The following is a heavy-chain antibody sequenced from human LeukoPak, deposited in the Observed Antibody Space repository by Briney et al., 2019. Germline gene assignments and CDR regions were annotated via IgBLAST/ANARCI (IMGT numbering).Heavy chain of an antibody. D-gene: IGHD3-22*01. CDR1: GFSLGTSGVG. Sequence: SGPTLVNPTQPLTLTCTFSGFSLGTSGVGVGWIRQPPGKALEWLALTYWDDDKRYSPSRKSRLTITKDTSKNQVVLTMTNMDPVDTATYYCAHRATYYYDSSGYHGLDYWGQGTLVTVSS. V-gene: IGHV2-5*02. J-gene: IGHJ4*02. CDR3: AHRATYYYDSSGYHGLDY. CDR2: TYWDDDK.